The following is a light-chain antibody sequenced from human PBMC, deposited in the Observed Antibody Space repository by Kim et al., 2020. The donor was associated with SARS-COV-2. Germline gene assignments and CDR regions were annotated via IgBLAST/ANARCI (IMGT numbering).Light chain of an antibody. Sequence: EIVLTQSPATLSLSPEERATLSCRASQSISSYLAWYQQKPGQAPRLLIDDASNRATGIPARFSGSWSGTDFTLTISSLEPEDFAVYYCQQRGDWPLTFGGGTKVDIK. V-gene: IGKV3-11*01. J-gene: IGKJ4*01. CDR2: DAS. CDR1: QSISSY. CDR3: QQRGDWPLT.